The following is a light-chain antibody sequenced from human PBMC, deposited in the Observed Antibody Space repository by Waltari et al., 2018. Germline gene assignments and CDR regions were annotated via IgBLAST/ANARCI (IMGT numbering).Light chain of an antibody. J-gene: IGKJ4*01. CDR3: QQYYSTPLT. Sequence: DIVMTQSPDSLAVSLGERATINCKSSQSVLYSSNNKNYLAWYQQKPGQPPKLLIYWASTLESGVPDRFSGSGSGTDFTLTISSLQAEDGAVYYCQQYYSTPLTFGGGTKVEIK. V-gene: IGKV4-1*01. CDR1: QSVLYSSNNKNY. CDR2: WAS.